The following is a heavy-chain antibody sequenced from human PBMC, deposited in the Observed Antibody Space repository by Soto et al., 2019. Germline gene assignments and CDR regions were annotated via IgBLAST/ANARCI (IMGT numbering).Heavy chain of an antibody. J-gene: IGHJ4*02. V-gene: IGHV3-21*01. Sequence: EVQLVESGGGLVKPGGSLSLSGAASGFTFRSYSINWVRQAPGKGLEWVSSISSSSSYIYYADSVKGRFTISRDNAKNSLYLQMNSLRAEDTAVYYCAAHYDILTGYYGDYFDYWGQGTLVTVSS. D-gene: IGHD3-9*01. CDR2: ISSSSSYI. CDR1: GFTFRSYS. CDR3: AAHYDILTGYYGDYFDY.